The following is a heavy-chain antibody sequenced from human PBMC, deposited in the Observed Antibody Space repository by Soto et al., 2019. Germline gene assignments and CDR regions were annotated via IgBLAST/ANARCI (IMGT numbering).Heavy chain of an antibody. CDR3: ARDKDRQQLGGNYYYGIDV. CDR1: GGTFGNSA. J-gene: IGHJ6*02. V-gene: IGHV1-69*12. D-gene: IGHD3-3*02. CDR2: IIPIFRTP. Sequence: QVQLVQSGAEVKKPGSSVTVSCKASGGTFGNSAVSWVRQAPGQGLEWMGGIIPIFRTPDYAKKFQGRVTINADESTSTVYMELTSLRSEDTAVYYCARDKDRQQLGGNYYYGIDVWGQGTTVTVSS.